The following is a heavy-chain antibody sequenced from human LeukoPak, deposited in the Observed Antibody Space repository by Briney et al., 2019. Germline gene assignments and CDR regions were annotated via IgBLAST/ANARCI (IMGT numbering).Heavy chain of an antibody. V-gene: IGHV4-39*07. CDR1: GGSISSSSYY. Sequence: SETLSLTCTVSGGSISSSSYYWGWIRQPPGKGLEWIGSIYYSGSTYYNPSLKSRVTISVDTSKNQFSLKLSSVTAADTAVYYSARDVVGIAAAGWFDPWGQGTLVTVSS. D-gene: IGHD6-13*01. CDR3: ARDVVGIAAAGWFDP. CDR2: IYYSGST. J-gene: IGHJ5*02.